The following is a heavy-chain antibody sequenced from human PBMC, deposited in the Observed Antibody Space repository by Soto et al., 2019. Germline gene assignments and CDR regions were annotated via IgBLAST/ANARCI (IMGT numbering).Heavy chain of an antibody. CDR1: GGSISSGDYY. D-gene: IGHD4-17*01. V-gene: IGHV4-30-4*01. J-gene: IGHJ4*02. CDR2: IYDSGST. Sequence: QVQLQESGPGLVKPSQTLSLPCTVSGGSISSGDYYWSWIRQPPGKGLEWIGYIYDSGSTYYNPSLKSRVTIAVDTSKNQFSLKLSSVTAADTAVYYCARINDYGGNDYSDYWGQATLVTVSS. CDR3: ARINDYGGNDYSDY.